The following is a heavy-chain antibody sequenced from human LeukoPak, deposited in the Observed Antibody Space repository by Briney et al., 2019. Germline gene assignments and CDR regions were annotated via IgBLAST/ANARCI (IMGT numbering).Heavy chain of an antibody. J-gene: IGHJ3*02. CDR3: ARGTTVTTYLATNAFDI. CDR2: ISYDGSNK. CDR1: GFTFSSYA. D-gene: IGHD4-17*01. V-gene: IGHV3-30-3*01. Sequence: PGGSLRLSCAASGFTFSSYAMHWVRQAPGKGLEWVAVISYDGSNKYYADSVKGRFTISRDNSKNTLYLQMNSLRAEDTAVYYCARGTTVTTYLATNAFDIWGQGTMVTVSS.